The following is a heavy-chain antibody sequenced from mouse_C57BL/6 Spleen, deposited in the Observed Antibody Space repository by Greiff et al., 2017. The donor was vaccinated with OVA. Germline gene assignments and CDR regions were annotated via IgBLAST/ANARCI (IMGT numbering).Heavy chain of an antibody. V-gene: IGHV1-69*01. J-gene: IGHJ2*01. CDR2: IDPSDSYT. Sequence: QVQLQQPGAELVMPGASVKLSCKASGYTFTSYWMHWVKQRPGQGLEWIGEIDPSDSYTNYNQKFKGKSTLTVDKSSSTAYMQLSSLTSEDSAVYYCERNTYYYGSSYFDYWGQGTTLTVSS. CDR3: ERNTYYYGSSYFDY. D-gene: IGHD1-1*01. CDR1: GYTFTSYW.